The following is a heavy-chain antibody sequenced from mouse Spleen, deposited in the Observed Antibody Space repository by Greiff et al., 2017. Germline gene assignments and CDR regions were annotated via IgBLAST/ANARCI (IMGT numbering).Heavy chain of an antibody. CDR1: GYTFTSYW. Sequence: QVQLQQSGTVLARPGASVKLSCKASGYTFTSYWMHWVKQRPIQGLEWIGNIDPSDSETHYNQKFKDKATLTVDKSSSTAYMQLSSLTSEDSAVYYCARTGTGFAYWGQGTLVTVSA. CDR2: IDPSDSET. V-gene: IGHV1-52*01. J-gene: IGHJ3*01. D-gene: IGHD4-1*01. CDR3: ARTGTGFAY.